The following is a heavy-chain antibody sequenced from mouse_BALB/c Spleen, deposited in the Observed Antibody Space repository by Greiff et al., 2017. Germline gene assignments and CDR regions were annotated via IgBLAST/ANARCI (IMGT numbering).Heavy chain of an antibody. D-gene: IGHD2-14*01. CDR2: IYPGDGDT. V-gene: IGHV1-87*01. Sequence: VRLVESGAELARPGASVKLSCKASGYTFTSYWMQWVKQRPGQGLEWIGAIYPGDGDTRYTQKFKGKATLTADKSSSTAYMQLSSLASEDSAVYYCASPYRYDVPYAMDYWGQGTSVTVSS. CDR3: ASPYRYDVPYAMDY. CDR1: GYTFTSYW. J-gene: IGHJ4*01.